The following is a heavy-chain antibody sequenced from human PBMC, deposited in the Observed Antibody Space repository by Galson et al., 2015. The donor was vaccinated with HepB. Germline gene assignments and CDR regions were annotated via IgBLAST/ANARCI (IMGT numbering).Heavy chain of an antibody. CDR3: ARDQRVWGYSSGWREFDY. V-gene: IGHV1-3*01. D-gene: IGHD6-19*01. J-gene: IGHJ4*02. Sequence: SVKVSCKASGYTFTSYAMHWVRQAPGQRLEWMGWINAGNGNTKYSQKFQGRVTITRDTSASTAYMELSSLRSEDTAVYYCARDQRVWGYSSGWREFDYWGQGTLVTVSS. CDR2: INAGNGNT. CDR1: GYTFTSYA.